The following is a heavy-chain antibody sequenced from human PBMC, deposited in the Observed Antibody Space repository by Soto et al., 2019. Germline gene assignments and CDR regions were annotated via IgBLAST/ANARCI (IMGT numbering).Heavy chain of an antibody. CDR2: IRSKANSYAT. D-gene: IGHD1-26*01. V-gene: IGHV3-73*01. CDR1: GFTFSGSA. Sequence: GGSLRLSCEASGFTFSGSAMHWVRQASGKGLEWVGRIRSKANSYATAYAASVKGRFTISRDDSKNTAYLQMNSLKTEDTAVYFCTRGDWWELPTMDYWGQGTLVTVSS. CDR3: TRGDWWELPTMDY. J-gene: IGHJ4*02.